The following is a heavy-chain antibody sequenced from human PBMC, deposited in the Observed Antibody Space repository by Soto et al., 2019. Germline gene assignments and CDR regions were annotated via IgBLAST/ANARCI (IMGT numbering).Heavy chain of an antibody. Sequence: PGGSLRLSCAASGFTFGSYAMSWVRQAPGKGLEWVSAISGSGGSKYYADSVKGRFTISRDNSKNTLYLQMNSLRAEDTAVYYCAKVGGVTMVRGVITRAEYFQHWGQGTLVTVSS. CDR3: AKVGGVTMVRGVITRAEYFQH. V-gene: IGHV3-23*01. D-gene: IGHD3-10*01. CDR2: ISGSGGSK. CDR1: GFTFGSYA. J-gene: IGHJ1*01.